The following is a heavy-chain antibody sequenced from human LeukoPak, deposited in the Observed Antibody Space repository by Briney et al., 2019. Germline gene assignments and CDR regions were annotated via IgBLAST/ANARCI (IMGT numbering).Heavy chain of an antibody. D-gene: IGHD7-27*01. Sequence: GGSLRLSCAASGFSFRSYAMMWVRQAPGKGLEWVSAIAGGGGNIWYADSGKGRFTISRGNSKNTLYLQMNSLSADDTAVYFCAKIRAGDYYYFYGMDIWGQGTAVTVSS. CDR3: AKIRAGDYYYFYGMDI. CDR1: GFSFRSYA. J-gene: IGHJ6*02. V-gene: IGHV3-23*01. CDR2: IAGGGGNI.